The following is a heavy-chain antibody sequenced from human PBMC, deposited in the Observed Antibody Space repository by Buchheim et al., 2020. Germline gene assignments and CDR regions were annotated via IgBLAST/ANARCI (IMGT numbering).Heavy chain of an antibody. Sequence: EVQLLESGGGLVQPGGSLRLSCAASGFTFSSYAMSWVRQAPGKGLEWVSGISGSGGDTYYADSVKGRFTFSRDNSKNTPYLLVNSLRAEDTALYYCARIEYTSSSLYWGQGTL. CDR1: GFTFSSYA. V-gene: IGHV3-23*01. J-gene: IGHJ4*02. D-gene: IGHD6-6*01. CDR3: ARIEYTSSSLY. CDR2: ISGSGGDT.